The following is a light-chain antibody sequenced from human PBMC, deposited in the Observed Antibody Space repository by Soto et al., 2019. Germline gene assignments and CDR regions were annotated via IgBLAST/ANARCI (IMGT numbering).Light chain of an antibody. CDR1: IGAIASNS. Sequence: NFMLTQPHSVSESPGKTVIISCTRSIGAIASNSVQWYQQRPGSAPTTVIYEDNQRPSGVPDRFSGSTDGSSNSASLTISGLQTEDEADYYCQSYDSGTVVFGGGTKLTVL. J-gene: IGLJ2*01. CDR2: EDN. CDR3: QSYDSGTVV. V-gene: IGLV6-57*04.